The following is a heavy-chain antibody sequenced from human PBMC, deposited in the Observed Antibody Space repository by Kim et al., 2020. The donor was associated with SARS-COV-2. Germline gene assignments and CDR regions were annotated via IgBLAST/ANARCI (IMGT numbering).Heavy chain of an antibody. J-gene: IGHJ3*02. CDR3: AREKRSPGAFDI. Sequence: YTPSLKSRVTISVDTSKNQFSLKLSSVTAADTAVYYCAREKRSPGAFDIWGQGTMVTVSS. V-gene: IGHV4-31*02.